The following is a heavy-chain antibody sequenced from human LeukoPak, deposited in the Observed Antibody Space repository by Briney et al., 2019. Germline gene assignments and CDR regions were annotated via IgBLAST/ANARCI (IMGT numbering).Heavy chain of an antibody. J-gene: IGHJ4*02. CDR1: GGSITINNYY. V-gene: IGHV4-39*01. CDR2: IVYSGTT. CDR3: ARHEVHPNFDS. Sequence: MTSETLSLTCTVSGGSITINNYYWAWIRQPPGQGLEWIGSIVYSGTTYYSPSLKSRVTISVDTSKNQFSLNLISVTAADTAVYYCARHEVHPNFDSWGQGTLVTVSS.